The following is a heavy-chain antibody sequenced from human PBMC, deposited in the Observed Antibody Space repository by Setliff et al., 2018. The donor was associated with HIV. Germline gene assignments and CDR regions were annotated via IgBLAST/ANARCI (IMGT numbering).Heavy chain of an antibody. CDR3: ARHKLTYYDFWSGYGDYYYYYMDV. CDR1: GDSINSHY. D-gene: IGHD3-3*01. CDR2: TYYSGGT. Sequence: SETLSLTCTASGDSINSHYWSWIRQPPGKGLEWIGFTYYSGGTNYNPSLKSRVTISVDTSKNQFSLRLNSVTAADTAVYYCARHKLTYYDFWSGYGDYYYYYMDVWGKGTTVTVSS. J-gene: IGHJ6*03. V-gene: IGHV4-59*08.